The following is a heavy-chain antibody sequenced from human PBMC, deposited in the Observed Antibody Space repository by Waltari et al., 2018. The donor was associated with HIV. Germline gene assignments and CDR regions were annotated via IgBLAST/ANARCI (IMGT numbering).Heavy chain of an antibody. J-gene: IGHJ5*02. CDR3: ARDLVVAAAEGFDP. CDR1: GGSITSYY. V-gene: IGHV4-59*01. D-gene: IGHD2-15*01. CDR2: IYYRGRT. Sequence: QVELQESGPGLVQPSETLSLTCTVSGGSITSYYWSWIRQSPGLGLEWIGHIYYRGRTTYNPSLKGRVIMSLDTSKNHISLNLRSLSAADTAVYYCARDLVVAAAEGFDPWGQGILVTVSS.